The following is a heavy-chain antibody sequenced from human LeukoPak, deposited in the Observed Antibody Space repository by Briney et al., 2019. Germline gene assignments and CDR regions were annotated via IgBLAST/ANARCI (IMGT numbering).Heavy chain of an antibody. CDR3: ARDSGYSYGYTLFDY. Sequence: ASVKVSCKASGGTFSSYGISWVRQAPGQGLEWMGWISAYNGNTNYAQKLQGRVTMTTDTSTSTAYMELRSLRSDDTAVYYCARDSGYSYGYTLFDYWGQGTLVTVSS. D-gene: IGHD5-18*01. CDR1: GGTFSSYG. CDR2: ISAYNGNT. J-gene: IGHJ4*02. V-gene: IGHV1-18*01.